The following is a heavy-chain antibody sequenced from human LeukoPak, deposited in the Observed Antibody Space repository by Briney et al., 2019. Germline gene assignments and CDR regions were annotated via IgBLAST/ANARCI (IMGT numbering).Heavy chain of an antibody. V-gene: IGHV3-11*04. J-gene: IGHJ5*02. CDR3: ARVPQVGATRYPSDWFDP. CDR1: GFTFSDYY. Sequence: GGSLRLSCAASGFTFSDYYMSWIRQAPGKGLGWVSYISSSGSTIYYADSVKGRFTISRDNAKNSLYLQMNSLRAEDTAVYYCARVPQVGATRYPSDWFDPWGQGTLVTVSS. CDR2: ISSSGSTI. D-gene: IGHD1-26*01.